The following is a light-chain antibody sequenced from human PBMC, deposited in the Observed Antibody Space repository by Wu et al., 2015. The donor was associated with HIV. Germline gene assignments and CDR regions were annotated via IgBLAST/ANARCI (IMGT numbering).Light chain of an antibody. J-gene: IGKJ1*01. CDR2: AVA. CDR3: HQYGHSPRT. V-gene: IGKV3-20*01. CDR1: QSVSSTH. Sequence: VVLTQSPGTLSLSPGERATLSCRASQSVSSTHLAWYQQKPGQAPRLLMYAVATRATGIPDRFSGSGSGTDFSLTISRLEPDDYAVYYCHQYGHSPRTFGQGTKVE.